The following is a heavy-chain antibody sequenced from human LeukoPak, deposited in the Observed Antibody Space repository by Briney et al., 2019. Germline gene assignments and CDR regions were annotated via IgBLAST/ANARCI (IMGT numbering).Heavy chain of an antibody. CDR2: ISGSGGRT. D-gene: IGHD1-26*01. CDR1: GLTFSSYA. CDR3: AKDSPGSYHRPTFDY. J-gene: IGHJ4*02. V-gene: IGHV3-23*01. Sequence: GGSLRLSCAASGLTFSSYAMSWVRQAPGKGLEWGSAISGSGGRTYYADSVEGRFTISRDNSKNTLYLQMSSLRAEDTAVYYCAKDSPGSYHRPTFDYWGQGTLVTVSS.